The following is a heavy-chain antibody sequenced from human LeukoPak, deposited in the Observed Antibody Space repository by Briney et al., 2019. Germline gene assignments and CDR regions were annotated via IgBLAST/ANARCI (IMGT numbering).Heavy chain of an antibody. J-gene: IGHJ4*02. V-gene: IGHV4-30-4*01. Sequence: SGTLSLTCTVSGGSISSGDYYWSWIRQPPGKGLEWIGYIYYSGSTYYNPSLKSRVTISVDTSKNQFSLKLSSVTAADTAVYYCARAGRGPLLDFDYWGQGTLVTVSS. CDR1: GGSISSGDYY. CDR3: ARAGRGPLLDFDY. D-gene: IGHD3/OR15-3a*01. CDR2: IYYSGST.